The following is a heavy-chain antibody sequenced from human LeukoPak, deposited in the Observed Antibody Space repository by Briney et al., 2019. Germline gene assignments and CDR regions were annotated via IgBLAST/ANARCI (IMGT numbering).Heavy chain of an antibody. V-gene: IGHV4-59*08. CDR3: STGPRITMVRDGXHXXI. Sequence: SETLSLTCTVSGGSISRDYWSWIRQCPVRGLECIGDIYYSVSTNYNPSLKSRVTISVYTSKNQFSLKLSSVTAAGTAVCYCSTGPRITMVRDGXHXXIW. CDR1: GGSISRDY. CDR2: IYYSVST. D-gene: IGHD3-10*01. J-gene: IGHJ3*02.